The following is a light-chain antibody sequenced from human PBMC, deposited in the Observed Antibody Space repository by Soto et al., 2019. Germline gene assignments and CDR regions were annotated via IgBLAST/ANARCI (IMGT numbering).Light chain of an antibody. CDR1: ISDVASYNS. J-gene: IGLJ2*01. CDR2: DVI. Sequence: QSALTQPASVSGSPGQSITISCTGSISDVASYNSVSWYQQHPGEVPKLVIYDVIHRPSGISDRFSGSKSGNTASLTISGLQAEDEAHYYCSSYTSISASVIFGGGTKLTVL. V-gene: IGLV2-14*01. CDR3: SSYTSISASVI.